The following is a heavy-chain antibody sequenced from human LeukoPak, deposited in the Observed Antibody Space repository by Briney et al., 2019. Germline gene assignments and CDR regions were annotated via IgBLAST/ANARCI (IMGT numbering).Heavy chain of an antibody. J-gene: IGHJ4*02. D-gene: IGHD3-10*01. V-gene: IGHV3-23*01. CDR1: GFTFSSYA. CDR3: AKDQRITMVRGGPFDC. CDR2: ISGSGGST. Sequence: GGSLRLSCAASGFTFSSYAMSWVRQAPGKGLEWVSAISGSGGSTYYADSVKGRFTISRDNSKNTLYLQMNSLRAEDTAVYYCAKDQRITMVRGGPFDCWGQGTLVTVSS.